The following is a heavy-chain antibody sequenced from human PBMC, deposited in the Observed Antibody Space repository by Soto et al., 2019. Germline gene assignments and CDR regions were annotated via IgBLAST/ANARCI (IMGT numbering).Heavy chain of an antibody. V-gene: IGHV3-23*01. J-gene: IGHJ5*02. CDR3: AKEIALVARGWFDP. CDR1: GFPSSTYGFSTYA. D-gene: IGHD6-6*01. Sequence: GVSLRLSCMASGFPSSTYGFSTYAMTWVRQPPGKGLEWVSVITGSGSHSYYADSVKGRFTISRDNSKNTLYLQMNSLRAEDTAVYYCAKEIALVARGWFDPWGKGTLAIVSS. CDR2: ITGSGSHS.